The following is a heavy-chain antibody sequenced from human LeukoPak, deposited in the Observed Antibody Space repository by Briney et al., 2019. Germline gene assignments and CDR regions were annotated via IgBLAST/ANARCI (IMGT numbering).Heavy chain of an antibody. CDR2: IYYSGST. CDR1: GGSISSYY. Sequence: SETLSLTCTVSGGSISSYYWSWNRQPPGKGLEWIGYIYYSGSTNYYPSLKSRVTISVDTSKNQFSLKLSSVTAADTAVYYCARRLVVRGVIIIDWFDPWGQGTLVTVSS. V-gene: IGHV4-59*01. D-gene: IGHD3-10*01. CDR3: ARRLVVRGVIIIDWFDP. J-gene: IGHJ5*02.